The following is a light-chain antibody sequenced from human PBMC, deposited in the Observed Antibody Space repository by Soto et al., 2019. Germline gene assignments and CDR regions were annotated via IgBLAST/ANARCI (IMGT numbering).Light chain of an antibody. CDR1: QSVSRSY. Sequence: EIVLTQSPGTLSLSPGERATLSCRASQSVSRSYLAWYQQKPGQAPRLLIYGASSRATGIPDRFSGSGSGTDVTLTINRLEPEDFAVYYCQQYGSSITFGQGTRLEIK. V-gene: IGKV3-20*01. CDR2: GAS. J-gene: IGKJ5*01. CDR3: QQYGSSIT.